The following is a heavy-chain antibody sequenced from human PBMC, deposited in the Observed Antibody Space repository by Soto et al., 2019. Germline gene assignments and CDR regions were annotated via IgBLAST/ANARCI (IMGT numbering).Heavy chain of an antibody. CDR1: GFTFSSYT. Sequence: GGSLRLSCAASGFTFSSYTMNWVRQAPGKGLEWLSYISSGSTTIYYADSVKGRFTISRDNAQNSLYLQMNTLRAEDTAVYFCAGDLGGAQIWGQGTLVTVSS. CDR3: AGDLGGAQI. CDR2: ISSGSTTI. V-gene: IGHV3-48*01. J-gene: IGHJ4*02.